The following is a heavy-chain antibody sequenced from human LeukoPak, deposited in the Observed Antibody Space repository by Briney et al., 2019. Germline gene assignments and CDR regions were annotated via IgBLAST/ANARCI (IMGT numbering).Heavy chain of an antibody. J-gene: IGHJ4*02. D-gene: IGHD6-13*01. V-gene: IGHV3-30*03. CDR2: ISYDGSNK. CDR1: GFTFSSYG. CDR3: AGQQLATFDY. Sequence: GRSLRLSCAASGFTFSSYGMHWVRQAPGKGLEWVAVISYDGSNKYYADSVKGRFTISRDNSKNTLYLQVNSLRAEDTAVYYCAGQQLATFDYWGQGTLVTVSS.